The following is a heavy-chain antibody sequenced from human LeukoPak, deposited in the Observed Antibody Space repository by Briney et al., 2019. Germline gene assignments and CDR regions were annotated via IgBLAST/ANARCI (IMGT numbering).Heavy chain of an antibody. J-gene: IGHJ6*02. CDR3: ARVSDYYNGVDV. V-gene: IGHV3-74*01. Sequence: GGSLRLSCAASGFTFSSYWMHWVRQAPGKGLVWVSRINSDGSSTSYAGSVKGRFTISRDNAKNTLYLQMNSLRAEDTALYYCARVSDYYNGVDVWGQGTSVTVSS. CDR1: GFTFSSYW. CDR2: INSDGSST.